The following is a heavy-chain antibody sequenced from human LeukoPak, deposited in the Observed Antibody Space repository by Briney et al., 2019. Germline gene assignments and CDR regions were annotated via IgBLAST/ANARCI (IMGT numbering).Heavy chain of an antibody. J-gene: IGHJ3*02. CDR2: ISSSSYI. V-gene: IGHV3-21*01. Sequence: GGSLRLSCAASGFTFSRYSMNWVRQAPGKGLEWVSSISSSSYIYYADSLKGRFTISRDNAKNSLYLQMNSLRAEDTALYYCAREPRGYAFDIWGQGTMVTVSS. CDR1: GFTFSRYS. CDR3: AREPRGYAFDI.